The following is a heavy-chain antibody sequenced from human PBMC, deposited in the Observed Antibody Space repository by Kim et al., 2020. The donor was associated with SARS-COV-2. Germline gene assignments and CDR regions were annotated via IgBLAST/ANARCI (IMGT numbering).Heavy chain of an antibody. Sequence: GGSLRLSCAASGFTFSNAWMSWVRQAPGKGLEWVGRIKSKTDGGTTDYAAPVKGRFTISRDDSKNTLYLQMNSLKTEDTAVYYCTTEYYDFWSGYWGPNAFDIWGQGTMVTVSS. CDR3: TTEYYDFWSGYWGPNAFDI. J-gene: IGHJ3*02. D-gene: IGHD3-3*01. CDR2: IKSKTDGGTT. V-gene: IGHV3-15*01. CDR1: GFTFSNAW.